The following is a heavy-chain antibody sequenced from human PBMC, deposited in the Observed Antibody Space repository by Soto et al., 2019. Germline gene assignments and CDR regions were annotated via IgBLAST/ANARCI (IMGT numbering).Heavy chain of an antibody. J-gene: IGHJ3*02. Sequence: QVQLVESGGGVVQPGRSLRLSCAASGFTFSNYAMHWVRQAPGKGLEWVAVISYDGSSKYYADSVKGRFTISRDNSKNTLYLQMNSPGAEDTAVYYCARDVNYGDYFSYAFDMWGQGTMVTVSS. CDR1: GFTFSNYA. CDR2: ISYDGSSK. CDR3: ARDVNYGDYFSYAFDM. V-gene: IGHV3-30-3*01. D-gene: IGHD4-17*01.